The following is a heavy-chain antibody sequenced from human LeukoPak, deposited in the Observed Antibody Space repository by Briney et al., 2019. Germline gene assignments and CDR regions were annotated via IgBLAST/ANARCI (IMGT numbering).Heavy chain of an antibody. V-gene: IGHV4-59*01. J-gene: IGHJ4*02. D-gene: IGHD3-3*02. CDR3: ARGWAAFDFDN. CDR1: GGSISSYY. Sequence: PSETLSLTCTVSGGSISSYYWSWIRQPPGKGLEWIGYIYYSGSTNYNPSLKSRVTISVDTSKNQFSLKLSSVTAADTAMYYCARGWAAFDFDNGGQETLVTVSS. CDR2: IYYSGST.